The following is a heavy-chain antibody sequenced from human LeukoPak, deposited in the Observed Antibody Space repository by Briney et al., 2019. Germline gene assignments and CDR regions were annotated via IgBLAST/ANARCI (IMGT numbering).Heavy chain of an antibody. J-gene: IGHJ4*02. V-gene: IGHV3-21*04. CDR3: AKPRHYYYDSSGYSSGFDY. CDR2: ISSSSSFI. Sequence: GGSLRLSCAASGFTFSSYSMNWVRQAPGKGLEWVSSISSSSSFIYYADSLKGRFTISRDNAKNSLYLQMNSLRAEDTALYYCAKPRHYYYDSSGYSSGFDYWGQGTLVTVSS. D-gene: IGHD3-22*01. CDR1: GFTFSSYS.